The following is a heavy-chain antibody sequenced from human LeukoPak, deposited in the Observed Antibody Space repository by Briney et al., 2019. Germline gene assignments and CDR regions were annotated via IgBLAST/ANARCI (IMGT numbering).Heavy chain of an antibody. CDR1: GYTFTSCD. CDR2: INPSGGST. D-gene: IGHD3-22*01. CDR3: ARAFSGYHFDY. Sequence: ASVKVSCKASGYTFTSCDINWVRQAPGQGLEWMGIINPSGGSTSYAQKFQGRVTMTRDTSTSTVYMELSSLRSEDTAVYYCARAFSGYHFDYWGQGTLVTVSS. V-gene: IGHV1-46*01. J-gene: IGHJ4*02.